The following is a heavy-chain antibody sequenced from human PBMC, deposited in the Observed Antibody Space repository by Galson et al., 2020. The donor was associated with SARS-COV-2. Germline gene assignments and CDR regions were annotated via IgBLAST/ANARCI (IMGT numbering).Heavy chain of an antibody. D-gene: IGHD3-3*01. CDR1: GFTFSSYW. V-gene: IGHV3-74*01. J-gene: IGHJ4*02. CDR3: ARDPNTLYDFWSGYYSPLTPLDY. Sequence: GGSLRLSCAASGFTFSSYWMHWVRQAPGKGLVWVSRINSDGSSTSYADSVKGRFTISRDNAKNTLYLQMNSLRAEDTAVYYCARDPNTLYDFWSGYYSPLTPLDYWCQGTLVTVSS. CDR2: INSDGSST.